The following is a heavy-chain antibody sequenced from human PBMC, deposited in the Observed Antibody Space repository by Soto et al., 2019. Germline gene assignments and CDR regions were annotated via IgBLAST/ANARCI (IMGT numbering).Heavy chain of an antibody. J-gene: IGHJ6*02. CDR3: AKERYNWNDSHRGYYGMDV. Sequence: QVQLVQSGAEVKKPGSSVKDSCKASGGTFSSYAISWVRQAPGQGLEWMGGIIPIFGTANYAQKFQGRVTITADESTSTAYMELSSLRSEDTAVYYCAKERYNWNDSHRGYYGMDVWGQGTTVTVSS. CDR2: IIPIFGTA. D-gene: IGHD1-20*01. CDR1: GGTFSSYA. V-gene: IGHV1-69*01.